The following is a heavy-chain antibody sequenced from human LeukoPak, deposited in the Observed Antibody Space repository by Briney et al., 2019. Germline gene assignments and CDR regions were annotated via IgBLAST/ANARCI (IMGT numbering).Heavy chain of an antibody. D-gene: IGHD2-21*01. Sequence: PGGSLRLSCAEPGSTLTNYAIHCIRQAPGKGLEWVTFIRSDGSNKYYADSVKGRFTISRDISKNTLYLQMNSLRAEDTAVYYCPKGGVIRTYDFDFWGQGTLVTVSS. V-gene: IGHV3-30*02. CDR3: PKGGVIRTYDFDF. CDR2: IRSDGSNK. CDR1: GSTLTNYA. J-gene: IGHJ4*02.